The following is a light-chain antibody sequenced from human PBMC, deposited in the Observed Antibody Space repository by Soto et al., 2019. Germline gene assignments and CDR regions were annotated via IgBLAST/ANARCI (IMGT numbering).Light chain of an antibody. CDR3: SSYAGINYFYV. Sequence: QSVLTQPRSVSGSPGQSVTISCAGTSRDVGGFDSVSWYQLHPGRAPTLLIYEVNRRPSGVPDRFSGSKYGHTASLTVSGLQTDDEADYYCSSYAGINYFYVFGTGTNVTVL. J-gene: IGLJ1*01. CDR1: SRDVGGFDS. CDR2: EVN. V-gene: IGLV2-8*01.